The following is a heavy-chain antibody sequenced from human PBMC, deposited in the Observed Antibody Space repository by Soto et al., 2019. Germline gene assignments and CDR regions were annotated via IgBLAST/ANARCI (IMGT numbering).Heavy chain of an antibody. V-gene: IGHV1-2*02. CDR2: INPNSGGT. D-gene: IGHD2-2*01. Sequence: QVQLVQSGAEVKKPGASVKVSCKASGYTFTGYYMHWVRQAPGQGLEWMGWINPNSGGTNYAQKFQGRVTMTRDTSSSTAYMELSRLRSDDTAVYYCAMVVVPAVPSHGMDVWGQGTTVTVSS. CDR3: AMVVVPAVPSHGMDV. CDR1: GYTFTGYY. J-gene: IGHJ6*02.